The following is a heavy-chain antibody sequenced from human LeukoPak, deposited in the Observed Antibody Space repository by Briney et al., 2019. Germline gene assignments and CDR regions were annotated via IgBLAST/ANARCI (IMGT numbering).Heavy chain of an antibody. CDR1: GLTFSTYD. V-gene: IGHV3-13*04. Sequence: GGSLRLSCAASGLTFSTYDMHWVRQATGEGLEWVSGIGKAGDTYYVGSVKGRFIISRENAKNSLYLQMNSLRSGDTAVYYCARGGYSGFDVWGQGTVVTVPS. J-gene: IGHJ3*01. CDR2: IGKAGDT. D-gene: IGHD5-12*01. CDR3: ARGGYSGFDV.